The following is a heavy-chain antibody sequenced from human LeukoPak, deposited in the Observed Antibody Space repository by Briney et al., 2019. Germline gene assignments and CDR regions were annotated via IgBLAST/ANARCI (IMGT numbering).Heavy chain of an antibody. J-gene: IGHJ4*02. CDR3: ARDRGISAGSDFDY. D-gene: IGHD6-13*01. Sequence: PGGSLRLSCAASGFIFNNYEMNWVRQAPGKGLEWVSSISGSGSPMYYADSVKGRFIISRDNAKDSVSLQMNSLRAEDTAVYFCARDRGISAGSDFDYWGQGTLVTVSS. CDR2: ISGSGSPM. CDR1: GFIFNNYE. V-gene: IGHV3-48*03.